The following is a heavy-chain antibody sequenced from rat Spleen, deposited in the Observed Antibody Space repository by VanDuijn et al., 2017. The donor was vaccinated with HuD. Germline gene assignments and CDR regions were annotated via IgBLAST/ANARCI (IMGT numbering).Heavy chain of an antibody. CDR3: ARHTDSSSYYWYFDF. CDR2: ISTGGGNT. J-gene: IGHJ1*01. CDR1: GFTFSNYG. D-gene: IGHD1-2*01. V-gene: IGHV5S14*01. Sequence: EVQLVESGGGLVQPGRSLKLSCAASGFTFSNYGMAWVRQTPTKGLEWVASISTGGGNTYYRDSVKGRFTISRDNAKNTKYLQMDSLRSEDTATYYCARHTDSSSYYWYFDFWGPGTMVTVSS.